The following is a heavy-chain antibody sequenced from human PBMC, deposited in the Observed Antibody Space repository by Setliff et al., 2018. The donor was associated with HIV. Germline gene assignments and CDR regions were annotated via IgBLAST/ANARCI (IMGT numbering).Heavy chain of an antibody. CDR1: GYTFSSYG. D-gene: IGHD6-13*01. Sequence: ASVKVSCKASGYTFSSYGISWVRQAPGQGLQWVGWISGYNGNTHYAQNVQGRVTMTTDTSTNTAYMDLRSLGSDGTAVYYCTKDGLAAGARAFDIWGQGTMVTVSS. V-gene: IGHV1-18*01. CDR3: TKDGLAAGARAFDI. CDR2: ISGYNGNT. J-gene: IGHJ3*02.